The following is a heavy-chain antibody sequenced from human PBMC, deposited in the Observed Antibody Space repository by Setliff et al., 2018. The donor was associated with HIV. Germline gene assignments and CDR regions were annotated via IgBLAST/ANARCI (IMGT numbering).Heavy chain of an antibody. CDR2: VYTSGST. J-gene: IGHJ6*03. Sequence: ASETLSLTCTVSGDSISGYYWSWIRQPAGKGLEWIGRVYTSGSTNYNPSLKSRVTMSVDTSKNQFSLRLNSVTAADTAVYYCARDFRLPVDAGLYYSYYMDVWGRGTTVTVSS. CDR1: GDSISGYY. CDR3: ARDFRLPVDAGLYYSYYMDV. D-gene: IGHD2-15*01. V-gene: IGHV4-4*07.